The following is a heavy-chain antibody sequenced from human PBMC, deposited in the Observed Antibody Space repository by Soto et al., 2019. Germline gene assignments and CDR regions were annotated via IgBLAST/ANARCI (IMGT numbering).Heavy chain of an antibody. CDR3: ARAGDYGSFYFFDY. V-gene: IGHV1-18*01. Sequence: QVHLVQSGAEVKKPGASVKVSYKASGYTFTNYGVTWVRQAPGQGLEWMGWITPYNGNTHYAQKVQGRVTMTTDTSTSTAYMELWSLRSDDTAVYYCARAGDYGSFYFFDYWGQGTLVTVSS. CDR1: GYTFTNYG. D-gene: IGHD3-10*01. CDR2: ITPYNGNT. J-gene: IGHJ4*02.